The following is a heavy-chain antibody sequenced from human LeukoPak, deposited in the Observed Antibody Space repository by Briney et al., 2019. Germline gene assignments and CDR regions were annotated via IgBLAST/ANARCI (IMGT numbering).Heavy chain of an antibody. CDR3: ARVSGGSGWYDVLFDY. CDR1: GFTFSSYS. D-gene: IGHD6-19*01. CDR2: ISYDGSNK. J-gene: IGHJ4*02. V-gene: IGHV3-30*03. Sequence: GGSLRLSCAASGFTFSSYSMHWVRQAPGKGLEWVAVISYDGSNKYYADSVKGRFTISRDNSKNTLYLQMNSLRAEDTAVYYCARVSGGSGWYDVLFDYWGQGTLVTVSS.